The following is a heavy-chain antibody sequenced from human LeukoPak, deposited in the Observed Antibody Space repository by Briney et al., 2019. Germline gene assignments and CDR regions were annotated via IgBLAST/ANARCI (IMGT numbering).Heavy chain of an antibody. V-gene: IGHV4-38-2*02. D-gene: IGHD3-10*01. CDR1: GYSISSDYH. CDR2: IDHTGRT. J-gene: IGHJ4*02. Sequence: SETLSLTCTVSGYSISSDYHWVWIRQPPGKGLECIGSIDHTGRTYYNPSLKTRVTISIDTSKNQFSLKLSSVTAADTAVYYCATSLYGSGTYYVYFHYWGQGTLVTVSS. CDR3: ATSLYGSGTYYVYFHY.